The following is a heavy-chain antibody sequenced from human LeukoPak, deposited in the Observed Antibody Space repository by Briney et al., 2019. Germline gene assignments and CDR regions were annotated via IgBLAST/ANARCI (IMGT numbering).Heavy chain of an antibody. D-gene: IGHD2-2*01. CDR1: GFTFSTSV. Sequence: PGGSLRLSCAASGFTFSTSVMHWVRQAPGKGLEWLSFIRFDGSEKYYADSVKARFSISRDNSMNTLYLQMNSLRPEDTAVYYCAKQGLVPATAGDWGQGILVTVSS. J-gene: IGHJ4*02. CDR2: IRFDGSEK. V-gene: IGHV3-30*02. CDR3: AKQGLVPATAGD.